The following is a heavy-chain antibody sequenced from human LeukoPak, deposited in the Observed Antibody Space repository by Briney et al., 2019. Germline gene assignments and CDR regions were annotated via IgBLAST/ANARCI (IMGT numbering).Heavy chain of an antibody. CDR1: GDSIINSFYY. V-gene: IGHV4-39*07. Sequence: SETLSLTCTVSGDSIINSFYYWGWIRQPPGRGLEWIGSIYFSGSTYYNSSLKSRVTISIDTSKNQFSLNLNSVTAADTAVYYCARESREASSTWDNWFDPWGQGTLVTVSS. D-gene: IGHD6-13*01. CDR3: ARESREASSTWDNWFDP. J-gene: IGHJ5*02. CDR2: IYFSGST.